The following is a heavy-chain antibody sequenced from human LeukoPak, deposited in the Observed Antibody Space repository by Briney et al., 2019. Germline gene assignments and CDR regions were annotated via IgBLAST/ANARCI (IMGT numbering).Heavy chain of an antibody. J-gene: IGHJ4*02. D-gene: IGHD6-13*01. CDR3: AKGVKIAAPGSLEY. CDR1: GFTFSSYA. V-gene: IGHV3-23*01. Sequence: PGGSLRLSCAASGFTFSSYAMSWVRQAPGKGLEWASAMSGSGNSTFYAGSVKGRFAISRDNSKNTLSLQMNSLGAEDTAVYYCAKGVKIAAPGSLEYWGQGTLVTVSS. CDR2: MSGSGNST.